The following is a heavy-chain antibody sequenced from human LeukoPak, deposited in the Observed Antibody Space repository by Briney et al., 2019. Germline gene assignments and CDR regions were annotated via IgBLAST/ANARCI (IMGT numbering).Heavy chain of an antibody. CDR2: ISSSGTYI. V-gene: IGHV3-21*01. CDR1: GFTFSAYS. J-gene: IGHJ5*02. Sequence: GGSLRLSCAASGFTFSAYSINWVRQAPGRGLEWVSSISSSGTYIYYADSVKGRFTVSRDNAKNTLYLQMNSLRAEDTAVYYCARGVSEYYYDSSGYYTGSYDPWGQGTLVTVSS. D-gene: IGHD3-22*01. CDR3: ARGVSEYYYDSSGYYTGSYDP.